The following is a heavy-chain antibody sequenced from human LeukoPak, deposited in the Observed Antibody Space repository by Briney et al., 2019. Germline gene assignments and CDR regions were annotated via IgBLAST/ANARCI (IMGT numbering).Heavy chain of an antibody. D-gene: IGHD3/OR15-3a*01. CDR3: ARDGAGLGPSFDY. CDR1: GGTFSSYA. CDR2: IIPIFGTA. V-gene: IGHV1-69*13. J-gene: IGHJ4*02. Sequence: SVKVSCKASGGTFSSYAISWVRQAPGQGLEWMGGIIPIFGTANYAQKFQGRVTITADESTSTAYMELSSLRSEDTAVYYCARDGAGLGPSFDYWGQGTLVTVSS.